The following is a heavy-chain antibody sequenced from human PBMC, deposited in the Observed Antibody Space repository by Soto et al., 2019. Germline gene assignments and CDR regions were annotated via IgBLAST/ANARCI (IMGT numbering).Heavy chain of an antibody. V-gene: IGHV1-18*01. CDR2: ISAYNGNT. CDR1: GYTFTSYG. D-gene: IGHD3-22*01. Sequence: ASVKVSCKASGYTFTSYGISWVRQAPGQGLEWMGWISAYNGNTNYAQKLQGRVTMTTDTSTSTAYMELRSLRSDDTALYYYARDRPYYYDTLGDAFDIWGQGTMVTVSS. J-gene: IGHJ3*02. CDR3: ARDRPYYYDTLGDAFDI.